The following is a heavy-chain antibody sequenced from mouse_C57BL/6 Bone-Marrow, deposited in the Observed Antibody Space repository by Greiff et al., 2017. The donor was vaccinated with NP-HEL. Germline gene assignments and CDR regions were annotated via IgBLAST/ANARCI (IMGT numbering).Heavy chain of an antibody. Sequence: QVQLQQPGAELVKPWDSLKVSCKASGFTFTSYWMHWVQQRPGQGLEWIGRIHPSDSDTNYTQKFKGKATLTVDKSSSKAYMQLRSQTSEDSAVSYYARARKDGYYLDWFAYWGQGTLVTVSA. D-gene: IGHD2-3*01. J-gene: IGHJ3*01. V-gene: IGHV1-74*01. CDR2: IHPSDSDT. CDR3: ARARKDGYYLDWFAY. CDR1: GFTFTSYW.